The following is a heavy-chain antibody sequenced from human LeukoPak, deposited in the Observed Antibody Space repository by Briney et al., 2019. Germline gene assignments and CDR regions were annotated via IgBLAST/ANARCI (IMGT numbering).Heavy chain of an antibody. V-gene: IGHV1-2*02. Sequence: GASVKVSCKASGYTFIGYYMHWVRQAPGQGLEWMGWLNPNSGGTNYAQKFQGRVTMTRDTSTSTVYMELSSLRSEDTAVYYCARTPYDSSGYDFDYWGQGTLVTVSS. J-gene: IGHJ4*02. D-gene: IGHD3-22*01. CDR1: GYTFIGYY. CDR3: ARTPYDSSGYDFDY. CDR2: LNPNSGGT.